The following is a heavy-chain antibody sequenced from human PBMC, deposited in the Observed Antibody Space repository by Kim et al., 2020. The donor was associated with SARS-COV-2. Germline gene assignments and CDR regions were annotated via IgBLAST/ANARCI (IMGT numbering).Heavy chain of an antibody. CDR3: AKVLDDIAAAGTLDY. D-gene: IGHD6-13*01. CDR1: GFTFSSYA. CDR2: ISGSGGST. V-gene: IGHV3-23*01. J-gene: IGHJ4*02. Sequence: GGSLRLSCAASGFTFSSYAMSWVRQAPGKGLEWVSAISGSGGSTYYADSVKGRFTISRDNSKNTLYLQMNSLRAEGTAVYYCAKVLDDIAAAGTLDYWGQGTLVTVSS.